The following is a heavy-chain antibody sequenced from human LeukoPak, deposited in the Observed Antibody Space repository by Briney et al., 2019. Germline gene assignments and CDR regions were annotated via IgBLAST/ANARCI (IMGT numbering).Heavy chain of an antibody. CDR3: ARAGRSGWYEDY. CDR1: GYTFTRYG. CDR2: ISAYNGNT. J-gene: IGHJ4*02. D-gene: IGHD6-19*01. Sequence: ASVKVSCKASGYTFTRYGVGWVRQAPGQGLEWMGWISAYNGNTNSAQKFQDRITLTTDSSTSTAYMELRSLRSDDTAVYYCARAGRSGWYEDYWGQGTLVTVSS. V-gene: IGHV1-18*01.